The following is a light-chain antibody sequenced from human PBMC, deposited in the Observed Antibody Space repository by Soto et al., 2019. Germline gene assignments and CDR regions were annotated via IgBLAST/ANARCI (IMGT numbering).Light chain of an antibody. V-gene: IGKV3-15*01. Sequence: EIVMTQSPGTLSVSPGERATLSCWASQSVSSNLAWYQQKPGQAPRLLIYDASTRATGIPARFSGSGSGTDFTLIISSLQSEDFAFYYCQQHNDWPLTFGQGTKLEIK. CDR1: QSVSSN. CDR3: QQHNDWPLT. J-gene: IGKJ2*01. CDR2: DAS.